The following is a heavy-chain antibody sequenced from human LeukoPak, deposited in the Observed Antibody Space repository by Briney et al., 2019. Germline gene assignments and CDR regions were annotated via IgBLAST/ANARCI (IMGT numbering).Heavy chain of an antibody. V-gene: IGHV4-34*01. D-gene: IGHD2-2*01. Sequence: ETLSLTCAVYGGSFSGYYWSWVRQPPGKGLEWIGEINHSGSTNYNPSLKSRVTISVDTSKNQFSLKLSSVTAADTAVYYCARYCSSTSCSPNGMDVWGKGTTVTVSS. CDR3: ARYCSSTSCSPNGMDV. J-gene: IGHJ6*04. CDR1: GGSFSGYY. CDR2: INHSGST.